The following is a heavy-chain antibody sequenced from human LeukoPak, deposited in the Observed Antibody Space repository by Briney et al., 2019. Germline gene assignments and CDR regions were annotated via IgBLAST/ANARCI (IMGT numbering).Heavy chain of an antibody. J-gene: IGHJ4*02. V-gene: IGHV1-46*01. Sequence: RASVKVSCKASGYTFTSYYMHWVRQAPGQGLEWMGLINPSGGSTNYAPKFQGRFTMTRDMSTSTVYMELSSLRSEDTAVYYCARSYSSSHDYWGQGTLVTVSS. CDR3: ARSYSSSHDY. D-gene: IGHD6-13*01. CDR1: GYTFTSYY. CDR2: INPSGGST.